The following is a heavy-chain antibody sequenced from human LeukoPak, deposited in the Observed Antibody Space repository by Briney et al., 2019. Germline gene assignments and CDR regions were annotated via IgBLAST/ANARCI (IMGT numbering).Heavy chain of an antibody. Sequence: SVKVSCKASGYTFTSYGISWVRQAPGQGLEWMGGTIPIFGTANYAQKFQGRVTISADESTSTAYMELSSLRFEDTAVYYCARDLTMVRGARYRPYNWFDAWGQGTLVTVSP. CDR3: ARDLTMVRGARYRPYNWFDA. D-gene: IGHD3-10*01. CDR1: GYTFTSYG. J-gene: IGHJ5*02. V-gene: IGHV1-69*13. CDR2: TIPIFGTA.